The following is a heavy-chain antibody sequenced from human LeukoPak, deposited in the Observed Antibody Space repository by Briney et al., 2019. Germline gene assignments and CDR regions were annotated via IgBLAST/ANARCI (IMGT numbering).Heavy chain of an antibody. V-gene: IGHV3-23*01. J-gene: IGHJ4*02. Sequence: PGGSLRLSCAASGFTFSSYAMNWVRQAPGKGLEWVADISGSGGSTYYADSVKGRFTISRDNSKDTLYLQMNSLSPEDTALFYCAKVYYYGSGTSRFYFDSWGQGTLVIVSS. CDR1: GFTFSSYA. CDR3: AKVYYYGSGTSRFYFDS. CDR2: ISGSGGST. D-gene: IGHD3-10*01.